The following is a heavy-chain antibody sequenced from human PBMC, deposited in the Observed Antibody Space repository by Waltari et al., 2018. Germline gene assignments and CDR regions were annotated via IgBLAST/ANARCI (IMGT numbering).Heavy chain of an antibody. CDR2: IYHSGST. CDR3: ARRNNWNYQLDY. V-gene: IGHV4-38-2*01. D-gene: IGHD1-7*01. Sequence: HGQLQESGPGLVKPSETLSLTCAVSGYSISGGYYWGCIRQPPGKGLEWIGSIYHSGSTYYNPSLKSRVTISVDTSKNQFSLKLSSVTAADTAVYYCARRNNWNYQLDYWGQGTLVTVSS. J-gene: IGHJ4*02. CDR1: GYSISGGYY.